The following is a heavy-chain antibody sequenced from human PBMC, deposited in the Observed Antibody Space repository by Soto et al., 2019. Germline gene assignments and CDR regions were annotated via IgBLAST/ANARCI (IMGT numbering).Heavy chain of an antibody. CDR3: ARGGAYNXNRKKYVVVVAATLFDY. J-gene: IGHJ4*02. Sequence: SETLSLTCAVYGGSFSCYYWSWIRQPPGKGLEWIGEINHSGSTNYNPSLKSRVTISVDTSKNQFSLKLSSVTAADTAVYYCARGGAYNXNRKKYVVVVAATLFDYWGQGTLVTVSS. CDR2: INHSGST. D-gene: IGHD2-15*01. V-gene: IGHV4-34*01. CDR1: GGSFSCYY.